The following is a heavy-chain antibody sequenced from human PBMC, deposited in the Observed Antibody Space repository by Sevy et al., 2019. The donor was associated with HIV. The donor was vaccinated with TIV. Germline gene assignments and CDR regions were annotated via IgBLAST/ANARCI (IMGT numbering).Heavy chain of an antibody. CDR3: ARVPTYYYGSATYFDS. J-gene: IGHJ4*02. CDR2: IGLYNGNS. Sequence: ASVKVSCKASGYTFSSNGNTWVRQAPGQGLEWMGWIGLYNGNSNYAQKFRDRVTMTADTSTSTAYMELRSLRSDDTAVYYCARVPTYYYGSATYFDSWGQGSLVTVSS. CDR1: GYTFSSNG. D-gene: IGHD3-10*01. V-gene: IGHV1-18*01.